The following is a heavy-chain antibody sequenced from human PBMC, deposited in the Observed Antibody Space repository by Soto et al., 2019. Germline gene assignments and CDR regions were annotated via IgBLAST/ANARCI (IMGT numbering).Heavy chain of an antibody. Sequence: EVQLVESGGGLVQPGGSLRLSCAASGFTFSSYWMHWVGQAPGKGLVWVSRINSDGSRTNYANSVKGRFTISRDNAKNTLYLQMNSLRAAETAVYYCARGVRGEYGLDIWGQGTMVTVSS. J-gene: IGHJ3*02. D-gene: IGHD3-10*01. CDR1: GFTFSSYW. V-gene: IGHV3-74*01. CDR3: ARGVRGEYGLDI. CDR2: INSDGSRT.